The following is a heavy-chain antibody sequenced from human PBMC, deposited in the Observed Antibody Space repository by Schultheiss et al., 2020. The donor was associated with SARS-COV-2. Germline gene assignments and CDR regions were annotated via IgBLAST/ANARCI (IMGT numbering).Heavy chain of an antibody. Sequence: GGSLRLSCAASGFTFSDHYMDWVRQAPGKGLEWVGRTRNKANSYTTEYAASVKGRFTISRDDSKNSLYLQMNSLKTEDTAVYYCARDGGARCGGSCYSDYYYYGMDVWGQGTTVTVSS. V-gene: IGHV3-72*01. D-gene: IGHD2-15*01. CDR1: GFTFSDHY. J-gene: IGHJ6*02. CDR3: ARDGGARCGGSCYSDYYYYGMDV. CDR2: TRNKANSYTT.